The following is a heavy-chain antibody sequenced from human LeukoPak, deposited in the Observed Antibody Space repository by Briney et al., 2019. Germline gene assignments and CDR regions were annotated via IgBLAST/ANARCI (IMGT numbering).Heavy chain of an antibody. CDR2: IYTSGSS. CDR3: ARSLPATKEFDY. Sequence: SETLSLTCTASGTSISSYYRSWIRQPPGKGLEWIGYIYTSGSSNSNPSLKSRVTISVDTSKNQFSLNLSSVTAADTAVYYCARSLPATKEFDYWGQGTLVTVSS. V-gene: IGHV4-4*09. CDR1: GTSISSYY. J-gene: IGHJ4*02. D-gene: IGHD2-2*01.